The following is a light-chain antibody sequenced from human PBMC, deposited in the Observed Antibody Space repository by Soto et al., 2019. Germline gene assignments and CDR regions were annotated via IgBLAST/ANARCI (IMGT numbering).Light chain of an antibody. J-gene: IGKJ1*01. Sequence: DIQMTQSPSSLSGCLCARDSIXYLASQTISSWLAWYQQKPGKAPKLLIYKASTLKSGVPSRFSGSGSGTEFTLTISSLQPEDFATYYCQHYYSYSQAFGQGTKVDI. CDR3: QHYYSYSQA. V-gene: IGKV1-5*03. CDR2: KAS. CDR1: QTISSW.